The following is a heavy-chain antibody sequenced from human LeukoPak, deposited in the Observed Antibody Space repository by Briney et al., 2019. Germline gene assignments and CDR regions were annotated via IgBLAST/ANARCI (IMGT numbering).Heavy chain of an antibody. J-gene: IGHJ5*02. V-gene: IGHV4-39*01. Sequence: PSETLSLTCTVSGGSISSSSYYWGWIRQPPGKGLEWIGSIYYSGSTYYNPSLKSRVTISVDTSKNQFSLKLSSVTAADTAVYYCARGEGSPSQETSYRDTTMVRNTNWFDPWGQGTLVTVSS. CDR2: IYYSGST. D-gene: IGHD5-18*01. CDR3: ARGEGSPSQETSYRDTTMVRNTNWFDP. CDR1: GGSISSSSYY.